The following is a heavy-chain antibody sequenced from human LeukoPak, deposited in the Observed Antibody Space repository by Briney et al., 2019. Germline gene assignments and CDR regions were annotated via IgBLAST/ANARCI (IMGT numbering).Heavy chain of an antibody. V-gene: IGHV3-7*04. CDR1: GFTFSNYW. Sequence: GGSLRLSCAASGFTFSNYWMSWVRQAPGKGLEWVANIKQDESEKYYVDSVKGRFTISRDNAKNSLYLQMNSLRAEDTAVYYCARALGGYDLNAFDIWGQGTMVTVSS. J-gene: IGHJ3*02. CDR3: ARALGGYDLNAFDI. CDR2: IKQDESEK. D-gene: IGHD5-12*01.